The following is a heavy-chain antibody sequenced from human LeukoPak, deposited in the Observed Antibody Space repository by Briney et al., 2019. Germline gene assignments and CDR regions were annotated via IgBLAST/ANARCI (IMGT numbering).Heavy chain of an antibody. Sequence: GSLRLSCAASGFTFSSYAMSWVRQAPGKGLEWVSGISGTGGRTYYADSAKGRFTISRDNSKNTLYLQMDSLRAEDTAVYYCAKDPGPLFDGYFDSWGQGTLVTVSS. CDR1: GFTFSSYA. CDR2: ISGTGGRT. J-gene: IGHJ4*02. V-gene: IGHV3-23*01. CDR3: AKDPGPLFDGYFDS. D-gene: IGHD2-8*01.